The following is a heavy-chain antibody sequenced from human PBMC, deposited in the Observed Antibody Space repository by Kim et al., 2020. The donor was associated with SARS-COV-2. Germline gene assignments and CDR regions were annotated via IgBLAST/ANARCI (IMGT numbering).Heavy chain of an antibody. Sequence: GGSLRLSCAASGFTFSDYYMSWIRQAPGKGLEWVSYISSSGSTIYYADSVKGRFTISRDNAKNPLYLQMNSLRAEDTAVYYCARHRRTASGYYYYYGMDVWGQGTTVTVSS. CDR1: GFTFSDYY. CDR2: ISSSGSTI. V-gene: IGHV3-11*01. CDR3: ARHRRTASGYYYYYGMDV. J-gene: IGHJ6*02. D-gene: IGHD2-21*02.